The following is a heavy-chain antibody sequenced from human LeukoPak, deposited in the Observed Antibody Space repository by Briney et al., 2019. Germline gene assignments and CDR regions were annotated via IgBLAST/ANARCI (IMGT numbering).Heavy chain of an antibody. CDR1: GFTFSSYA. Sequence: PGGSLRLSCAASGFTFSSYAMHWVRQAPGKGLEWVAVISYDGSNKYYPDSVKGRFTISRDNSKNTLYLQMNSLRAEDTAVYYCASYLGATGSDYWGQGTLVTVSS. D-gene: IGHD1-26*01. CDR3: ASYLGATGSDY. J-gene: IGHJ4*02. CDR2: ISYDGSNK. V-gene: IGHV3-30-3*01.